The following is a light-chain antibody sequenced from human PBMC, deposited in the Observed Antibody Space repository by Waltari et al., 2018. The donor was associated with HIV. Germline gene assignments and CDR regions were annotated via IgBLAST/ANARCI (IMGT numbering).Light chain of an antibody. CDR3: SSYGDSLRVL. CDR2: EVT. CDR1: SSDIGAYDF. V-gene: IGLV2-8*01. Sequence: QSALTQPPSASGSLGQSVTISCPGSSSDIGAYDFVSWFQQPPHSAPKLLLYEVTRRPSTVSARFSGSRSGNTAFLTVAGLQPDDEATYFCSSYGDSLRVLFGGGTNVTVL. J-gene: IGLJ3*02.